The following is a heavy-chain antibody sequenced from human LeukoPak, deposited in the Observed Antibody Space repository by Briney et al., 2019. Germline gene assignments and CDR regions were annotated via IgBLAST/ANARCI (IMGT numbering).Heavy chain of an antibody. D-gene: IGHD3-22*01. J-gene: IGHJ4*02. Sequence: GSLRLSCAASGFTFDDYGINWVRQAPGKGLEWVSGINWNGGSTSYADSVKGRFTISRDNAKNSLYLQMNSLRVEDTALYYCARGSHYYDSSGYYLAYWGQGTLVTVSS. CDR2: INWNGGST. CDR3: ARGSHYYDSSGYYLAY. CDR1: GFTFDDYG. V-gene: IGHV3-20*04.